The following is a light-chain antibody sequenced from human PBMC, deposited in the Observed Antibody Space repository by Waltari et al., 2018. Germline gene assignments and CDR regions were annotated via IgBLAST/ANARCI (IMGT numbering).Light chain of an antibody. CDR3: MHSVQFLPGLT. J-gene: IGKJ4*01. Sequence: DIVMTQTPLSLSVTPGQSASISCKSSQSLLHSDGKTYLYWYLQKPGQPPRLLMYEISNRFSVVADRFSGSGSGTDFTLRISWVEVEDVGVYYCMHSVQFLPGLTFGVGTKVEIK. CDR1: QSLLHSDGKTY. V-gene: IGKV2D-29*01. CDR2: EIS.